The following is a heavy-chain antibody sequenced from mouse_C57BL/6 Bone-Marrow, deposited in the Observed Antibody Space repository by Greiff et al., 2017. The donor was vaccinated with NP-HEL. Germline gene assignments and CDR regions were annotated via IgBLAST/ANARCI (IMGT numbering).Heavy chain of an antibody. V-gene: IGHV1-85*01. CDR2: IYPRDGST. D-gene: IGHD6-1*01. CDR1: GYTFTSYD. J-gene: IGHJ3*01. CDR3: ARRRGDYSLSAWCAY. Sequence: QVQLQQSGPELVKPGASVKLSCKASGYTFTSYDINWVKQRPGQGLEWIGWIYPRDGSTKYNEKFKGKATLTVDTSSSTAYMERHSLTSEDSAVYFCARRRGDYSLSAWCAYWGQGTLVTVSA.